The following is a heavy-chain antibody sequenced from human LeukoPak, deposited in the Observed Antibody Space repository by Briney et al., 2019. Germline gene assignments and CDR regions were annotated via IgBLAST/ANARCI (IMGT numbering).Heavy chain of an antibody. Sequence: GGSLRLSCAASGFTFSSYGTHWVRQAPGKGLEWVAIIWFDGSNKYYADSVKGRFTISRDNSKNTLYLQMNSLRAEDTAVYYCARERYGDYAYYFDYWGQGTLVTVSS. J-gene: IGHJ4*02. V-gene: IGHV3-33*01. CDR1: GFTFSSYG. CDR3: ARERYGDYAYYFDY. D-gene: IGHD4-17*01. CDR2: IWFDGSNK.